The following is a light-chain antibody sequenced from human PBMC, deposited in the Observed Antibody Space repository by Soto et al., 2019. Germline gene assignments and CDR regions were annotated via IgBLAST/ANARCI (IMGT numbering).Light chain of an antibody. J-gene: IGLJ1*01. CDR2: DDN. V-gene: IGLV1-51*01. Sequence: QSVLTQPPSVSAAPGQKVTISCSGSSSNIGGNSVSWYQQLPGTAPKLLIYDDNKRPSGIPDRFSGSKSGTSATLGISGLQAEDEADYYCSSYTSSSTLYVFGTGTKITVL. CDR3: SSYTSSSTLYV. CDR1: SSNIGGNS.